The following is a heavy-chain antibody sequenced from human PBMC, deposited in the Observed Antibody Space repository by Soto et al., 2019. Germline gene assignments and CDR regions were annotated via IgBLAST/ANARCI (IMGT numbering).Heavy chain of an antibody. V-gene: IGHV3-7*03. CDR1: GFTFSSFW. CDR2: IKHDESEK. CDR3: TRGRSSDY. D-gene: IGHD6-6*01. J-gene: IGHJ4*02. Sequence: DVQLVESGGGLVQPGGSLRLSCAVSGFTFSSFWMSWVRQAPGKGLEWVASIKHDESEKYYVDSVKGRFTISRDNAKNSLHLQMDSLRDEDTAVYYCTRGRSSDYWGQGILVTVSS.